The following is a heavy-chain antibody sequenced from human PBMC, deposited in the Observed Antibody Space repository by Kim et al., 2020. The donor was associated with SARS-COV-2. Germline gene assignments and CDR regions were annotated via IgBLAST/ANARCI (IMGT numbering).Heavy chain of an antibody. Sequence: GRSLRLSCGASGFTFSSYWMHWVRQVPGKGLVWVSRISTDGITTDYADSVKGRFTISRDNAKNTLSLQMNSLTVEDTAVYYCARGGTGNTYGYGDYWGQGTLVTVSS. CDR3: ARGGTGNTYGYGDY. D-gene: IGHD5-18*01. J-gene: IGHJ4*02. CDR2: ISTDGITT. V-gene: IGHV3-74*01. CDR1: GFTFSSYW.